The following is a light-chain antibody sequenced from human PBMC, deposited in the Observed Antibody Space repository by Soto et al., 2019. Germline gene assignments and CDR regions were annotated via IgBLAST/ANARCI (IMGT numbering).Light chain of an antibody. CDR3: AAWDDSLNARGV. V-gene: IGLV1-44*01. J-gene: IGLJ3*02. CDR1: RSNIGSNA. CDR2: NDN. Sequence: QSVLTQPPSASGTPGQRVTISCSGSRSNIGSNAVSWYQQLLGTAPKLLIYNDNQRPSGVPDRFSASKSGTSASLAISGLQSEDEADYYCAAWDDSLNARGVFGGGTKVTVL.